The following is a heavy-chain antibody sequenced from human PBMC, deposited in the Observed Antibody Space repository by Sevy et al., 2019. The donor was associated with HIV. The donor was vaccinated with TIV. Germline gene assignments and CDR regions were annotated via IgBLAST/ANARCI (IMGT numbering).Heavy chain of an antibody. Sequence: SETPSLTCTVSGGSISSSSYYWGWIRQPPGKGLEWIGSIYYSGSTYYNPSLKSRVTISVDTSKNQFSLKLSSVTAADTAVYYCARRAARGSYRYWGQGTLVTVSS. D-gene: IGHD3-16*02. V-gene: IGHV4-39*01. CDR1: GGSISSSSYY. CDR3: ARRAARGSYRY. J-gene: IGHJ4*02. CDR2: IYYSGST.